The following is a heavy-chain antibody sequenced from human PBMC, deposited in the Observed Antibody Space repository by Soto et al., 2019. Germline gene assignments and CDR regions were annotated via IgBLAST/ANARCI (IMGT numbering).Heavy chain of an antibody. CDR2: ISGSGGST. J-gene: IGHJ1*01. V-gene: IGHV3-23*01. D-gene: IGHD2-15*01. CDR1: GFTFSSYA. CDR3: AKDKDIVVVVAATQYFQH. Sequence: PGGSLRLSCAASGFTFSSYAMSWVRQAPGKGLEWVSAISGSGGSTYYADSVKGRFTISRDNSKNTLYLQMNSLRAEDTAVYYCAKDKDIVVVVAATQYFQHWGQGTLVTVSS.